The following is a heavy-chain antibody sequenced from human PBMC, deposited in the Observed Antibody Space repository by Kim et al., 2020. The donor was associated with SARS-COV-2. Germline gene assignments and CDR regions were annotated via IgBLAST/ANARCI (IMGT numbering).Heavy chain of an antibody. Sequence: GGSSTYSAHSVKGRFTISRDNSKNTLYLQMNSLRAEDTAVYYCAKDCGTNWGQGTLVTVSS. J-gene: IGHJ4*02. V-gene: IGHV3-23*03. CDR2: GGSST. CDR3: AKDCGTN.